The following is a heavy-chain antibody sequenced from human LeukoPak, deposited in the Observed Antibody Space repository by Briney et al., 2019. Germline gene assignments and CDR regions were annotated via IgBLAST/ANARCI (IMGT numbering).Heavy chain of an antibody. D-gene: IGHD5-24*01. V-gene: IGHV6-1*01. J-gene: IGHJ4*02. CDR1: GDSVSTNSVA. CDR3: ARELDGYNSKPLDY. Sequence: SQTLSLTCAISGDSVSTNSVAGNWIRHSPSRGLEWLGRTYYRSKWYNDYAGSVKSRITINPDTSKNQFSLQLKSVTPEDTAVYYCARELDGYNSKPLDYWGQGTLVTVSS. CDR2: TYYRSKWYN.